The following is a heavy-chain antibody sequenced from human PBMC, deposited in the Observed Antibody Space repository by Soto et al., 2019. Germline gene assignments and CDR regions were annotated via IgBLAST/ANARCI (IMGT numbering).Heavy chain of an antibody. CDR2: IKQDGSEK. D-gene: IGHD1-7*01. Sequence: EVQLVESGGGLVQPGGSLRLSCAASGFTFSSYWMSWVRQAPGKGLEWVANIKQDGSEKYYVDSVKGRFTISRDNAKNSLYLQMNSLRAEDTAVYYCARGSLGVITGTTESLYYFDYWGQGTLVTVSS. CDR1: GFTFSSYW. CDR3: ARGSLGVITGTTESLYYFDY. J-gene: IGHJ4*02. V-gene: IGHV3-7*05.